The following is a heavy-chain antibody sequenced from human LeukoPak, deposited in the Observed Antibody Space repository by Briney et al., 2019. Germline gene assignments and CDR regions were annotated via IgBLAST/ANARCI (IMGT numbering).Heavy chain of an antibody. J-gene: IGHJ4*02. CDR3: VRYYDTSGYPYYFDY. Sequence: PGGSLRLSCAASGFTFSSYAMSWVRQAPGKGLEWVSSISSSSSYIYYADSVKGRFTISRDNAKNSLYLQMNSLRAEDTAIYYCVRYYDTSGYPYYFDYWGQGTLITVSS. V-gene: IGHV3-21*01. CDR1: GFTFSSYA. D-gene: IGHD3-22*01. CDR2: ISSSSSYI.